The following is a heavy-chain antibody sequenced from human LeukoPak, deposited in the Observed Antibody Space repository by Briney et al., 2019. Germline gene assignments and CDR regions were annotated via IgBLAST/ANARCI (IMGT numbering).Heavy chain of an antibody. CDR3: AREYSSSPHHFDY. Sequence: GGSLRLSCAASGFTFSSYGMHWVRQAPGKGLEWVAFIRYDGSNKYYADSVKGRFTISRDNSKNTLYLQMNSLRAEDTAVYYCAREYSSSPHHFDYWGQGTLVTVSS. J-gene: IGHJ4*02. V-gene: IGHV3-30*02. CDR2: IRYDGSNK. D-gene: IGHD6-6*01. CDR1: GFTFSSYG.